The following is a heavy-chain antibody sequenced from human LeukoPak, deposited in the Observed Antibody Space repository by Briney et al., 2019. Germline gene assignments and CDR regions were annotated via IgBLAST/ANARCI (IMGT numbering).Heavy chain of an antibody. CDR3: ARDKQWLYCFDQ. CDR1: GFSFSDYA. J-gene: IGHJ4*02. D-gene: IGHD6-19*01. Sequence: ERSLRLSCGASGFSFSDYAMHCVRQAPAKGLEWVAVISYDGNNKHYADSVKGRFTISRDNSKNTLYLQMNSLRAEDTAVYYCARDKQWLYCFDQWGQGTPVTVSS. CDR2: ISYDGNNK. V-gene: IGHV3-30-3*01.